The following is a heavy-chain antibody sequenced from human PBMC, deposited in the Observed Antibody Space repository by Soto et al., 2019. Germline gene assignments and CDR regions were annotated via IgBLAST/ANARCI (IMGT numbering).Heavy chain of an antibody. D-gene: IGHD2-15*01. Sequence: PSETLSLTCSVPGDSISTVDYFWAWVRQPPGQALEYIGYIYKSATTYYNPSFESRVAISLDTSKSQFSLNVTSLTAADTAVYFCARGRYCLTGRCFPNWFDSWGQGTLVTV. CDR2: IYKSATT. CDR1: GDSISTVDYF. V-gene: IGHV4-30-4*01. J-gene: IGHJ5*01. CDR3: ARGRYCLTGRCFPNWFDS.